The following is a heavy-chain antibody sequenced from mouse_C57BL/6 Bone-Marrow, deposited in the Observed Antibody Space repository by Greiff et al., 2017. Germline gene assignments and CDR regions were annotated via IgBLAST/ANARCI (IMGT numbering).Heavy chain of an antibody. D-gene: IGHD1-1*01. CDR3: ATSYYYGYFDY. CDR2: IDPSDSYT. J-gene: IGHJ2*01. V-gene: IGHV1-69*01. Sequence: QVQLQQPGAELVIPGASVKLSCKASGYTFTSYWMHWVKQRPGQGLEWIGEIDPSDSYTNYNQKFKGKSTLTVDKSSSTAYMQLSSLTSEDSAVYYCATSYYYGYFDYWGQGTTLTVSS. CDR1: GYTFTSYW.